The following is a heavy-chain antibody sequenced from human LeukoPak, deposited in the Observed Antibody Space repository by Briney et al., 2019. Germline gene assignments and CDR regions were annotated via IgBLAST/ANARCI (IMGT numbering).Heavy chain of an antibody. D-gene: IGHD5-18*01. CDR2: ISSNIITK. Sequence: GGSLRLSCSASGFTFSNYSINWVRQAPGKGLEWVSFISSNIITKYYADSVKGRFTISRDNAKNSVYLQMNSLRDEDTAVYFCARDRGYRYGQFDYWGQGTLVTVSS. J-gene: IGHJ4*02. V-gene: IGHV3-48*02. CDR3: ARDRGYRYGQFDY. CDR1: GFTFSNYS.